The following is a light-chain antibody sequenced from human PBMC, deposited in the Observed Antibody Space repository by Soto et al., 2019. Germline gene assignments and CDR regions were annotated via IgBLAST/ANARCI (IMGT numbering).Light chain of an antibody. CDR2: DDN. CDR1: SSNIGGNS. J-gene: IGLJ1*01. CDR3: GSWDNSLSAYV. V-gene: IGLV1-51*01. Sequence: QSVLTQPPSVSAAPGQKVTISCSGSSSNIGGNSVSWYQQPPGTAPKHLIYDDNKRPSGIPDRFSGSKSGTSATLGITGFQTGDEADYYCGSWDNSLSAYVFGTGTKVTVL.